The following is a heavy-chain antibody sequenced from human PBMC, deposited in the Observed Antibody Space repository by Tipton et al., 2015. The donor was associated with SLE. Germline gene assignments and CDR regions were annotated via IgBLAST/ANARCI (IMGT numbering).Heavy chain of an antibody. D-gene: IGHD1-14*01. CDR2: IYHSGST. CDR1: GDSLSGSY. CDR3: ARTYNDFGTTWFDP. V-gene: IGHV4-59*01. J-gene: IGHJ5*02. Sequence: GLVKPSETLSLTCIVSGDSLSGSYWHWIRQAPGKGLEWIGHIYHSGSTAYNPSLKSRVTLSVDTSNNQFSLRLTSVSALDTAVYYCARTYNDFGTTWFDPWGQGALVTVSS.